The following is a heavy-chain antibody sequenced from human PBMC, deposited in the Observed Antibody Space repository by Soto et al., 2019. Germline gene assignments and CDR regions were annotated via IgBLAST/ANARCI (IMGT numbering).Heavy chain of an antibody. CDR1: GYTFTSYD. CDR3: ARAGVLRFLGRDYYYGMDV. V-gene: IGHV1-8*01. J-gene: IGHJ6*02. D-gene: IGHD3-3*01. CDR2: MNPNSGNT. Sequence: QVQLVQSGAEVKKPGASVKVSCKASGYTFTSYDINWVRQATGQGLEWMGWMNPNSGNTGYAQKFQGRVSMTRNTSISTAYMERSSLRSEDTAVYYCARAGVLRFLGRDYYYGMDVWGQGTTVTVSS.